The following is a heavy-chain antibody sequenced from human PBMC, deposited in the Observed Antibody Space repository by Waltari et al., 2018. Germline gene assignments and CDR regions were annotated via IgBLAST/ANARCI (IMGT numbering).Heavy chain of an antibody. CDR2: IYHSGST. Sequence: QVQLQESGPGLVKPSGTLSLTCAVSGGSISSSNWWSWVRQPPGKGLEWIGEIYHSGSTNHNPPLKSRVTISVDKSKNQFSLKLSSVTAADTAVYYCVAAQGVYNWFDPWGQGTLVTVSS. V-gene: IGHV4-4*02. CDR3: VAAQGVYNWFDP. CDR1: GGSISSSNW. D-gene: IGHD6-6*01. J-gene: IGHJ5*02.